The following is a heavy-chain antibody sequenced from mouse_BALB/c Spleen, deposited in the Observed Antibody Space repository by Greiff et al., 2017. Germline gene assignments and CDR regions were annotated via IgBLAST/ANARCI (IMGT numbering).Heavy chain of an antibody. J-gene: IGHJ4*01. V-gene: IGHV2-4-1*01. CDR2: IWSGGST. CDR3: ARKKGNYGAMDY. D-gene: IGHD2-1*01. Sequence: VKLMESGPGLVQPSQSLSITCTVSGFSLSSYGVHWVRQSPGKGLEWLGVIWSGGSTDYNAAFISRLSISKDNSKSQVFFKMNSLQADDTAIYYCARKKGNYGAMDYWGQGTSVTVSS. CDR1: GFSLSSYG.